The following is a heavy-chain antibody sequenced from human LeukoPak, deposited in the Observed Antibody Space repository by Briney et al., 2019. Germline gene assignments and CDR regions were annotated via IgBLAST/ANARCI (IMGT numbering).Heavy chain of an antibody. J-gene: IGHJ4*02. Sequence: SETLSLTCNVSGGSISSGSYCWSWIRQPAGKGLEWIGHIHISGNTNYNPSLKSQVTISVDTSKNQFSLKLSSVTAADTAVYYCARRPGLSYGYGSGSYYGPQFDYWGQGTLVTVSS. CDR3: ARRPGLSYGYGSGSYYGPQFDY. CDR1: GGSISSGSYC. D-gene: IGHD3-10*01. CDR2: IHISGNT. V-gene: IGHV4-61*09.